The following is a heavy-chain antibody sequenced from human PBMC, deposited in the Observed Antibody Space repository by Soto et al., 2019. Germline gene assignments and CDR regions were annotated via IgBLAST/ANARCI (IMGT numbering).Heavy chain of an antibody. V-gene: IGHV1-3*01. D-gene: IGHD1-1*01. Sequence: QVQLVQSGAEVKKPGASVKVSCKASGYTFTSYDMHWVRQAPGQRLEWMGWINAGNGNTKYSQKFQGRVTITRDTSASTAYMELSSLRSEDTAVYYCASIRGNWNPRGAFDIWGQGTMVTVSS. CDR1: GYTFTSYD. CDR2: INAGNGNT. J-gene: IGHJ3*02. CDR3: ASIRGNWNPRGAFDI.